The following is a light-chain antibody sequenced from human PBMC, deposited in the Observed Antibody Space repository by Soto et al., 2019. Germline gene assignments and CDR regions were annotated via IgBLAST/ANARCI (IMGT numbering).Light chain of an antibody. CDR3: SSYPSSSTYV. V-gene: IGLV2-14*01. J-gene: IGLJ1*01. CDR1: RSDVGGYNY. Sequence: QSVLTQPASVSGSPGQSITISCTGTRSDVGGYNYVYWHQQHPGKAPKLMIYDVTNRPSGVSDRFSGSKSGNTASLTISGLQAEDEADYYCSSYPSSSTYVFGAGTKLTVL. CDR2: DVT.